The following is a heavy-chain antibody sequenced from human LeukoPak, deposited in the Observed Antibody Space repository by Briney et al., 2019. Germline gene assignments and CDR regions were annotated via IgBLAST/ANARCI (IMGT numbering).Heavy chain of an antibody. Sequence: KPSETLSLTCTVSGGSINSYYWSWIRQPPGKGLEWIGYIYYSGSTNYNPSLKTRVTISVDTSKNQFSLKLSSVTAADTAVYYCARGDDYGDYNYWGQGTLVTVSS. V-gene: IGHV4-59*12. J-gene: IGHJ4*02. CDR3: ARGDDYGDYNY. D-gene: IGHD4-17*01. CDR1: GGSINSYY. CDR2: IYYSGST.